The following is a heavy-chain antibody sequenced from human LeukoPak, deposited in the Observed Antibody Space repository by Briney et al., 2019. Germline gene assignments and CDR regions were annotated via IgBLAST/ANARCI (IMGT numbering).Heavy chain of an antibody. CDR3: ARSSYWYFDL. V-gene: IGHV4-34*01. Sequence: PSETLSLTCAVHGASFSGYYWSWIRQPPGKGLEWIGEINHRGDTNYNPSLKSRVTISVDTSNNQFSVKLSSVTAADTAVYYCARSSYWYFDLWGRGTLVTVSS. CDR1: GASFSGYY. D-gene: IGHD6-6*01. CDR2: INHRGDT. J-gene: IGHJ2*01.